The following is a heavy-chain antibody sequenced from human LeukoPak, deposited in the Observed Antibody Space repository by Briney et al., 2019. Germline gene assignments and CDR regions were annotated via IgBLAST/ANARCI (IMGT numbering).Heavy chain of an antibody. D-gene: IGHD2-21*02. CDR3: ARTAGLTGFDS. J-gene: IGHJ5*01. Sequence: SETLSLTCTVSGGSISSGSYYGTWIRQPAGKGLEWIGRIQATGSSNYNPSLKSRITIFLDTSKNQFSLKLSSLTAADTAVYYCARTAGLTGFDSWGQGTLVTVSS. V-gene: IGHV4-61*02. CDR1: GGSISSGSYY. CDR2: IQATGSS.